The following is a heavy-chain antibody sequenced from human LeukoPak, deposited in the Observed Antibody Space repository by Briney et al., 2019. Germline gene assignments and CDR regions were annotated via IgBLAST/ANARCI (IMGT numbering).Heavy chain of an antibody. CDR3: AKELYDFWSGYYPDKYYFDY. Sequence: GGSLRLSCAASGYTFSSYVMHWVRQAPGKGLEWVAVISYDGSNKYYADSVKGRFTISRDNSKNTLYLQMNSLRAEDTAVYYCAKELYDFWSGYYPDKYYFDYWGQGTLVTVSS. CDR1: GYTFSSYV. D-gene: IGHD3-3*01. V-gene: IGHV3-30*18. CDR2: ISYDGSNK. J-gene: IGHJ4*02.